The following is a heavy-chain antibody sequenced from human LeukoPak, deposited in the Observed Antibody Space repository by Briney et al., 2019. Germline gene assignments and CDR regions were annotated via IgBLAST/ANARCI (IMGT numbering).Heavy chain of an antibody. CDR1: GYSISSGYY. Sequence: SETLSLTCAVSGYSISSGYYWGWIRQPPGKGLEWIGSIYHSESTYYNPSLKRRVTISVDTSKNHFSLRLSSVTAADTAVYYCARHRGPAAGRFDPWGQGTLVTVSS. V-gene: IGHV4-38-2*01. D-gene: IGHD6-13*01. CDR2: IYHSEST. CDR3: ARHRGPAAGRFDP. J-gene: IGHJ5*02.